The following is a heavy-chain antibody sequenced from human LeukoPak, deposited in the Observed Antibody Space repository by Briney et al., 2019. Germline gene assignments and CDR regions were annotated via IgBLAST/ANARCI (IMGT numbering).Heavy chain of an antibody. V-gene: IGHV4-4*07. D-gene: IGHD3-9*01. CDR2: IYTSGST. CDR1: GGSISSYY. CDR3: ARDGVLRYFDWFPEAFDI. Sequence: SETLSLTCTVSGGSISSYYWSWIRQPAGKGLEWIGRIYTSGSTNYNLSLKSRVTMSVDTSKNQFSLKLSSVTAADTAVYYCARDGVLRYFDWFPEAFDIWGQGTMVTVSS. J-gene: IGHJ3*02.